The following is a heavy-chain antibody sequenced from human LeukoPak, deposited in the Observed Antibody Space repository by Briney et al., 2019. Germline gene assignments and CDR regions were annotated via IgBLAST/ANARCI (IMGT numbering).Heavy chain of an antibody. V-gene: IGHV3-48*02. Sequence: GGSLRLSCEASGFPFGSYVMSWARQAPGKGLEWIAYINHNAEMIFYPDFVKGRFSISRDNAKNSLYLQMNALRYEDTAIYYCARDHDWAFDLWGQGTLVTVSS. CDR2: INHNAEMI. CDR3: ARDHDWAFDL. J-gene: IGHJ4*02. D-gene: IGHD3-9*01. CDR1: GFPFGSYV.